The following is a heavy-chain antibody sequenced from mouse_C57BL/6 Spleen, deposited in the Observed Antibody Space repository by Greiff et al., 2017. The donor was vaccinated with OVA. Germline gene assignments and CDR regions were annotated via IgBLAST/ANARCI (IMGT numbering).Heavy chain of an antibody. V-gene: IGHV14-2*01. CDR3: ARKATVVANWYFDV. CDR1: GFNIKDYY. D-gene: IGHD1-1*01. CDR2: IDPEDGET. Sequence: VQLQQSGAELVKPGASVKLSCTASGFNIKDYYMHWVKQRTEQGLEWIGRIDPEDGETKYAPKFQGKATLTADTSSNTAYLQLSSLTSEDTAVYYCARKATVVANWYFDVWGTGTTVTVSS. J-gene: IGHJ1*03.